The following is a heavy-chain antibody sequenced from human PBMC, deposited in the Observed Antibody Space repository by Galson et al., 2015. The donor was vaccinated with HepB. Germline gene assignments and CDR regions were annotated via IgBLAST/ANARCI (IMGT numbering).Heavy chain of an antibody. Sequence: SCKASGYTFTGYDINWVRQATGQGLEWMGWMNPNSGGTNYAQKFQGRVTMTRDTSISTAYMELSRLRSDDTAVYYCARVSGWYLSYWGQGTLVTVSS. CDR3: ARVSGWYLSY. CDR2: MNPNSGGT. CDR1: GYTFTGYD. J-gene: IGHJ4*02. V-gene: IGHV1-2*02. D-gene: IGHD6-19*01.